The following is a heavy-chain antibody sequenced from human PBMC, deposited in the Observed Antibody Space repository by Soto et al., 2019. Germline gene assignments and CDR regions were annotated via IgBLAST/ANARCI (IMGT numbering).Heavy chain of an antibody. J-gene: IGHJ6*02. CDR3: ARDHWVVRGVHDYYYGMDV. Sequence: PGGSLRLSCAASGFTVSSNYMSWVRQAPGKGLEWVSVIYSGGSTYYADSVKGRFTISRDNSKNTLYLQMNSLRAEDTAVYYCARDHWVVRGVHDYYYGMDVWGQGTTVTVSS. CDR1: GFTVSSNY. CDR2: IYSGGST. D-gene: IGHD3-10*01. V-gene: IGHV3-53*01.